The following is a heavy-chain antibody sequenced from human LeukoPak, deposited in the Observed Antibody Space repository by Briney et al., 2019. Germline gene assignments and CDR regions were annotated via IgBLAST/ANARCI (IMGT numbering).Heavy chain of an antibody. V-gene: IGHV4-59*08. D-gene: IGHD1-26*01. CDR1: GGSISSYY. CDR3: AGRSGSYLDY. Sequence: PSETLSLTCTVSGGSISSYYWSWIRQPPGKGLEWIGYIYYSGSTNYNPSLKSRVTISVDTSKNQFSLKLSSVTAADTAVYYCAGRSGSYLDYWGQGTLVTVSS. CDR2: IYYSGST. J-gene: IGHJ4*02.